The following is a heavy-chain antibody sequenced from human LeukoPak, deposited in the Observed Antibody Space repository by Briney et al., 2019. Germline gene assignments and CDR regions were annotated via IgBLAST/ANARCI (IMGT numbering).Heavy chain of an antibody. CDR1: RFTFRSYA. D-gene: IGHD3-10*01. CDR3: ARLSAMLRGPEPVYYFEH. V-gene: IGHV3-23*01. Sequence: PGGSLRLSCAASRFTFRSYAISWVRQAPGKGLEWVSTISTADVATYYAHSVKGRFTISRDNSKNTVDLQMNSLRAEDTAMYYCARLSAMLRGPEPVYYFEHWGQGTLVTVSS. J-gene: IGHJ4*01. CDR2: ISTADVAT.